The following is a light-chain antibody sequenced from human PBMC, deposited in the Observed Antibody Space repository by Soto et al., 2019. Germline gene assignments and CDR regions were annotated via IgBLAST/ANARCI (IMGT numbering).Light chain of an antibody. CDR2: DVN. J-gene: IGLJ1*01. CDR1: SSDVGEYKY. V-gene: IGLV2-14*03. CDR3: SAYTTSIALYV. Sequence: QSALTQPASVSGSPGQSITISCTETSSDVGEYKYVSWYQQHPGTAPKLIIYDVNYRPSGVSNRFSGSKSGSTAALTISGLQAEDEGAYYCSAYTTSIALYVFGAGTKLTVI.